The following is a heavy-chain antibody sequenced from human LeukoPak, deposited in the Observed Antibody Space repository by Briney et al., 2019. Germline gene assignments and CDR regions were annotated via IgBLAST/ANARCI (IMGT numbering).Heavy chain of an antibody. V-gene: IGHV3-66*02. CDR2: IYSGGST. CDR1: GFTVSSNY. D-gene: IGHD6-6*01. Sequence: GGSLRLSCAASGFTVSSNYMSWVRQAPGKGLEWVSVIYSGGSTYYADSVKGRFTISRDNSKNTLYLQMNSLRAEDTAVYYCARNGREQLDGRAGFFLDYWGQGTLVTVSS. CDR3: ARNGREQLDGRAGFFLDY. J-gene: IGHJ4*02.